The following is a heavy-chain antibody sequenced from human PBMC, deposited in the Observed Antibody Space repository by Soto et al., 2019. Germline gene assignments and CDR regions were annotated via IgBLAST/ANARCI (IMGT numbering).Heavy chain of an antibody. CDR2: IYWDEDK. V-gene: IGHV2-5*02. Sequence: QITLKESGPTLVKPTQTLTLTCTFSGFSLSTSGVGVGWIRQPPGKALEWLALIYWDEDKSYSPSLKSRLTRTXXTSKHQVVLTMTNMDPVDTATYSCALIRDLTTFGAWGQGTLVTVSS. CDR3: ALIRDLTTFGA. J-gene: IGHJ5*02. CDR1: GFSLSTSGVG. D-gene: IGHD3-16*01.